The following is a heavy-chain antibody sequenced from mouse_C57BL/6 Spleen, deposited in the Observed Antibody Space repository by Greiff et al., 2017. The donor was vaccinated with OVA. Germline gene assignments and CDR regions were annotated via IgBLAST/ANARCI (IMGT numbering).Heavy chain of an antibody. V-gene: IGHV1-55*01. CDR1: GYTFTSYW. CDR3: ARYYYGSLYYFDY. Sequence: QVQLKQPGAELVKPGASVKMSCKASGYTFTSYWITWVKQRPGQGLEWIGDIYPGSGSTNYNEKFKSKATLTVDTSSSTAYMQLSSLTSEDSAVYYCARYYYGSLYYFDYWGQGTTLTVSS. D-gene: IGHD1-1*01. J-gene: IGHJ2*01. CDR2: IYPGSGST.